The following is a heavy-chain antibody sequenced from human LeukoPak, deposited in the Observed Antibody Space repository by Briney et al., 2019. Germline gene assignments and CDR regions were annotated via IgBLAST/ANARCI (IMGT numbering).Heavy chain of an antibody. CDR3: ARLNGDYEYYYYYYYMDV. J-gene: IGHJ6*03. CDR2: IYYSGST. V-gene: IGHV4-59*01. D-gene: IGHD4-17*01. Sequence: SETLSLTCTVSGGSISSYYWSWIRQPPGKGLEWTGYIYYSGSTNYNPSLKSRVTISVDTSKNQFSLKLSSVTAADTAVYYCARLNGDYEYYYYYYYMDVWGKGTTVTISS. CDR1: GGSISSYY.